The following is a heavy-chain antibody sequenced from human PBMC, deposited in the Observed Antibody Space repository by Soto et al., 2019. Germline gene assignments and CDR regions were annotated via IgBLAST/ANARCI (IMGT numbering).Heavy chain of an antibody. CDR2: INPSGGST. V-gene: IGHV1-46*03. J-gene: IGHJ3*02. Sequence: ASVKVSCKASGYTFTSYYMHWVRQAPGQGLEWMGIINPSGGSTSYAQKFHGRVTMTRDTSTSTVYMELSSLRSEDTAVYYCASQYCSGGSCYFGTWEAFDIWGQGTMVTVSS. D-gene: IGHD2-15*01. CDR1: GYTFTSYY. CDR3: ASQYCSGGSCYFGTWEAFDI.